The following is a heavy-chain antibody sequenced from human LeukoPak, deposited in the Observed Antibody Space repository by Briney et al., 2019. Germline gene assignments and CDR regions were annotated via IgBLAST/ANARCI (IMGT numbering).Heavy chain of an antibody. CDR3: ATLPYYASSGRSLFEY. CDR2: ISGSGGNT. Sequence: GGSLRLSCAASGFTFSSYAMSWVRQAPGKGLEWVSAISGSGGNTYYADSVKGRFTISRDNSKSTLYLQMNSLRAEDTAVYYCATLPYYASSGRSLFEYWGQGTLVTVSS. J-gene: IGHJ4*02. V-gene: IGHV3-23*01. D-gene: IGHD3-22*01. CDR1: GFTFSSYA.